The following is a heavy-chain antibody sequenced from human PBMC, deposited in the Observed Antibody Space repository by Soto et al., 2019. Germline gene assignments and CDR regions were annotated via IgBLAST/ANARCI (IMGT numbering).Heavy chain of an antibody. V-gene: IGHV4-30-4*01. CDR1: GGSISSGDYY. CDR2: IYYSGST. J-gene: IGHJ5*02. D-gene: IGHD3-10*01. Sequence: NPSETLSLTCTVSGGSISSGDYYWSWIRQPPGKGLEWIGYIYYSGSTYYNPSLKSRVTISVDTSKNQFSLKLSSVTAADTAVYYCAGQLYYYGSGSYYNNNWFDPWGQGTLVTVSS. CDR3: AGQLYYYGSGSYYNNNWFDP.